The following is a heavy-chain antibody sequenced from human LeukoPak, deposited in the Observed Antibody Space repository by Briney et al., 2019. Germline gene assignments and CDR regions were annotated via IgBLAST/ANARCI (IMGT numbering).Heavy chain of an antibody. CDR2: INHSGST. Sequence: SETLSLTCAVYGGSFSGYYWSWIRQPPGKGLEWIGEINHSGSTNYNPSLKSRVTISVDTSKNQFFLKLSSVTAADTAVYYCAGVPAYYYYGMDVWGQGTTVTVSS. J-gene: IGHJ6*02. CDR1: GGSFSGYY. D-gene: IGHD2-2*01. V-gene: IGHV4-34*01. CDR3: AGVPAYYYYGMDV.